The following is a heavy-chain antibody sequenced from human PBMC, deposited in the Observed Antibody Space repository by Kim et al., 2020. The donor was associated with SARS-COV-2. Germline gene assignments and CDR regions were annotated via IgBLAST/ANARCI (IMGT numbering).Heavy chain of an antibody. V-gene: IGHV3-23*01. J-gene: IGHJ4*02. D-gene: IGHD2-15*01. Sequence: YSADSVKGRFTISRDNSKNTIYLQMNSLRAEDTAVYYCAKAMVGATQFDYWGQGILVTVSS. CDR3: AKAMVGATQFDY.